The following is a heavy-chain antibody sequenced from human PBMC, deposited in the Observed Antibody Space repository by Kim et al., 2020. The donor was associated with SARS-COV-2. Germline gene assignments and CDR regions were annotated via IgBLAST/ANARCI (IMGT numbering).Heavy chain of an antibody. CDR1: GYNVTSYG. V-gene: IGHV1-18*04. CDR3: AREIVGATRDWFDP. Sequence: ASVKVSCKASGYNVTSYGIRWVRQAPVQGREWSDWISAYPENTNYAQQLQGIVTMTTDTSTSKAYMELRSLRSDDTAVYYCAREIVGATRDWFDPWGQGTLLTVYS. CDR2: ISAYPENT. J-gene: IGHJ5*02. D-gene: IGHD1-26*01.